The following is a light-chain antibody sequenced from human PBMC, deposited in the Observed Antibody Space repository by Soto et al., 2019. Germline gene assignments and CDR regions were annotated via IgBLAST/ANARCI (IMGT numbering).Light chain of an antibody. CDR1: SSDVGGYNY. V-gene: IGLV2-8*01. CDR3: SSYADSNNVL. CDR2: EVS. Sequence: QYVLTQPPSASGSPGQSVTISCTGTSSDVGGYNYVSWYQQHPGKAPKRMIYEVSKRPSGVPDRFSGSKSGNTASLTVSGLQAEDEADYYCSSYADSNNVLFGGGTKLTVL. J-gene: IGLJ2*01.